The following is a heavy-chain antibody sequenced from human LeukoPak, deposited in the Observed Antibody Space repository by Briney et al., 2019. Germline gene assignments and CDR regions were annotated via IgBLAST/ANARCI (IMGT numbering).Heavy chain of an antibody. J-gene: IGHJ5*02. CDR1: GDSISSGHC. D-gene: IGHD3-22*01. CDR3: ARHVSYNIIGSHWGGFDP. CDR2: IFQSGTT. V-gene: IGHV4-38-2*01. Sequence: SETLSFTRAGSGDSISSGHCRCWIRQPPGKGLEWIGSIFQSGTTYYNPSLKSRVTISVDTSKNHFSLKLSSVTAADTAVYYCARHVSYNIIGSHWGGFDPWGQGTLVTVSS.